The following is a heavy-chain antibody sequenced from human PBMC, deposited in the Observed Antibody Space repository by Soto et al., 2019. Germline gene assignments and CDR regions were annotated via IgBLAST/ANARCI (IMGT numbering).Heavy chain of an antibody. J-gene: IGHJ4*02. CDR3: ALVRGYSSSWFDY. CDR1: GGTFSSYT. Sequence: SVKVSCKASGGTFSSYTISWVRQAPGQGLEWMGRIIPILGIANYAQKYQGRITMTIDTSTTTAYMELSSLRSEDTAVYYCALVRGYSSSWFDYWGQGTLVTVSS. V-gene: IGHV1-69*02. CDR2: IIPILGIA. D-gene: IGHD6-13*01.